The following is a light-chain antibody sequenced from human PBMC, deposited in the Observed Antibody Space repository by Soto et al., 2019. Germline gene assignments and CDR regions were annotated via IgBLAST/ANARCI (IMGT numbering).Light chain of an antibody. CDR2: GAS. Sequence: DIQMTQSPSSVSASVGDRVTITCRASQDIGSWLAWYQQKPGKAPDLLIYGASSLQSGVPSRFYGSGSGTDFTLTISSLQPEDFATYYCQQGGSFPFTFGQGTLLEIK. V-gene: IGKV1-12*01. CDR1: QDIGSW. J-gene: IGKJ5*01. CDR3: QQGGSFPFT.